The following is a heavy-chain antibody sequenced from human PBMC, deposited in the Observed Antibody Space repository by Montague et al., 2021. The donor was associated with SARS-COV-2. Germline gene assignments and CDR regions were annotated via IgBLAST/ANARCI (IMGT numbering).Heavy chain of an antibody. CDR1: GGSISSSNW. V-gene: IGHV4-4*02. J-gene: IGHJ4*02. D-gene: IGHD3-10*01. CDR2: IYHSGST. CDR3: ARGGVGLWFGRALDY. Sequence: SETLSLTCAVSGGSISSSNWWSWVRQPPGKGLEWIGEIYHSGSTNYNPPLKSLVTIIVDKSKNQFPLKLSSVTAADTAVYYCARGGVGLWFGRALDYWGQGTLVTVSS.